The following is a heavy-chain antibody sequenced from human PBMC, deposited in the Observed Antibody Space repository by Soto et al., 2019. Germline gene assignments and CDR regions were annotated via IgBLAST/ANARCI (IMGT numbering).Heavy chain of an antibody. V-gene: IGHV5-51*01. CDR2: IYPGDSDT. D-gene: IGHD4-4*01. Sequence: PGESLKIPCKGSGYSFTSYWIGWVRQMPGKGLEWMGIIYPGDSDTRYSPSFQGQVTISADKSISTAYLQWSSLKASDTAMYYCARLSPMTTTHNWFDPWGQGTLVTVSS. J-gene: IGHJ5*02. CDR1: GYSFTSYW. CDR3: ARLSPMTTTHNWFDP.